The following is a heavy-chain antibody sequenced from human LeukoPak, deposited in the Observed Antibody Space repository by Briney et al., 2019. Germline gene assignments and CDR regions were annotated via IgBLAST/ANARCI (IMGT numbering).Heavy chain of an antibody. CDR2: INGDGSST. CDR1: GFTFISYW. V-gene: IGHV3-74*01. D-gene: IGHD5-18*01. CDR3: ARDAPGNTALDY. J-gene: IGHJ4*02. Sequence: PGGSLRLSCAASGFTFISYWMHWVRQAPGMGLVWVSRINGDGSSTDFADSVKGRFTISRDNAKNTLYLQMNSLRAEDTAVYYCARDAPGNTALDYWGQGTLVTVSS.